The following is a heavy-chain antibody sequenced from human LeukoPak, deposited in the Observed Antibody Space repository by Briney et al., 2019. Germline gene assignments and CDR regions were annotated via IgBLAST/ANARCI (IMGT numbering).Heavy chain of an antibody. CDR1: GFTFSSYG. V-gene: IGHV3-30*02. Sequence: PGGSLRLSCAASGFTFSSYGMHWVRQAPGKGLEWVAFIRYDGSNKYYADSVKGRFTISRDDSKNTLYLQMNSLRAEDTAVYYCARLYYDFWSGYRFDYWGQGTLVTVSS. J-gene: IGHJ4*02. CDR3: ARLYYDFWSGYRFDY. CDR2: IRYDGSNK. D-gene: IGHD3-3*01.